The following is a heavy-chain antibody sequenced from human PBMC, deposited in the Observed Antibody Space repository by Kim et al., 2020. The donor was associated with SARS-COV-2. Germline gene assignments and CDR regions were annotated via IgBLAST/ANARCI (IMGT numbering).Heavy chain of an antibody. D-gene: IGHD3-16*01. J-gene: IGHJ4*02. V-gene: IGHV3-64*01. Sequence: YENSGKGTFTISGKNSKNTLYLQMGSLRAEEMAVYYCAREMGVPAGPFFDYWGQGTLVTVSS. CDR3: AREMGVPAGPFFDY.